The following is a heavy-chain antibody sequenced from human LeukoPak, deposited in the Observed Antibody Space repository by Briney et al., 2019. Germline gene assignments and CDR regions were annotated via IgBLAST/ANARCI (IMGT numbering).Heavy chain of an antibody. D-gene: IGHD4-17*01. CDR3: AKGGVYGDYYFDY. CDR2: VSGSGGGA. CDR1: GFPFSSYA. J-gene: IGHJ4*02. Sequence: GGSLRLSCAASGFPFSSYAMSWVRQAPGKGLEWVSVVSGSGGGAYYTDSVKGRFAISGDNSKNTVYLQMNSLRAEDTALYYCAKGGVYGDYYFDYWGQGTLVTVSS. V-gene: IGHV3-23*01.